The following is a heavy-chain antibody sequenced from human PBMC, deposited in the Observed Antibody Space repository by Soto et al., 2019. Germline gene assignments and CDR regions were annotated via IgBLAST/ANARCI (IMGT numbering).Heavy chain of an antibody. D-gene: IGHD1-26*01. J-gene: IGHJ4*02. V-gene: IGHV3-23*01. CDR2: ISGLGGSR. CDR3: AKSEGNTWEQYYFDY. Sequence: VQLLESGGGLVQPGGSLRLSCAASGFTFSAYSLSWVRQAPGKGLQWVSGISGLGGSRYYADSVKGRFTISRDNSKNSLYLQMDSLRDEDTAVYYCAKSEGNTWEQYYFDYWGQGTLITVSS. CDR1: GFTFSAYS.